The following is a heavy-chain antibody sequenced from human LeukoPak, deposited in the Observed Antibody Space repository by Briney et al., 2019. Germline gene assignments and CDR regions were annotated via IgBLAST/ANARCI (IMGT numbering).Heavy chain of an antibody. D-gene: IGHD6-19*01. V-gene: IGHV4-39*07. J-gene: IGHJ3*02. CDR2: IYYSGST. CDR1: GGSISSSSYY. CDR3: ARDLLAQSSGWTARSAFDI. Sequence: SETLSLTCTVSGGSISSSSYYWGWIRQPPGKGLEWIGSIYYSGSTYYNPSLKSRVTISVDTSKNQFSLKLSSVTAADTAVYYCARDLLAQSSGWTARSAFDIWGQGTMVTVSS.